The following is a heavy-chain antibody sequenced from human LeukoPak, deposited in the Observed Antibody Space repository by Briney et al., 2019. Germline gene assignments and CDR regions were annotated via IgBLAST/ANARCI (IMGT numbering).Heavy chain of an antibody. CDR3: ARDFNYDSSGYYSRYYYYYMDV. Sequence: SETLSLTCTVSGGSISSYYWSWIRQPAGKGLEWIGSIYTSGSTNYNPSLKSRVTMSVDTSKNQFSLKLSSVTAADTAVYYCARDFNYDSSGYYSRYYYYYMDVWGKGTTVTVSS. J-gene: IGHJ6*03. CDR2: IYTSGST. CDR1: GGSISSYY. D-gene: IGHD3-22*01. V-gene: IGHV4-4*07.